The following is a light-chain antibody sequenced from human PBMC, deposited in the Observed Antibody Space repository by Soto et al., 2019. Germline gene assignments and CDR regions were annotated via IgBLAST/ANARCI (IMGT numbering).Light chain of an antibody. V-gene: IGKV3-15*01. CDR1: RSLSGD. CDR3: QQYHIWPPIT. Sequence: DIVMTQSPATLSVSPGESATLSCRASRSLSGDLAWYQHKPGQPPRLLIYGASTRATDVPARFSGGGSGTDFTLTITNLQSEDLAIYYCQQYHIWPPITFGPGTKVHIK. CDR2: GAS. J-gene: IGKJ3*01.